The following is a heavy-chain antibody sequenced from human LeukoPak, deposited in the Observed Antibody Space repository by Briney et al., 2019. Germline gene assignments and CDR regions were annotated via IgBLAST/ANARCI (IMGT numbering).Heavy chain of an antibody. CDR1: GYTFTNYG. J-gene: IGHJ4*02. V-gene: IGHV1-18*01. Sequence: ASVKVSCKASGYTFTNYGISWVRQAPGQGLDWMGWISAYNGNKVYAQELQGRVTMTRDTSISTAYMELSRLRSDDTAVYYCARDPRYSGSYYEGYWGQGTLVTVSS. D-gene: IGHD1-26*01. CDR2: ISAYNGNK. CDR3: ARDPRYSGSYYEGY.